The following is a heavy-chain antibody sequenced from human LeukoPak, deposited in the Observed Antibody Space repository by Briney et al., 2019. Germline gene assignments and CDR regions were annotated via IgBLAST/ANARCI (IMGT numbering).Heavy chain of an antibody. CDR2: ISSSGSTI. CDR1: GFTFSSYE. J-gene: IGHJ4*02. D-gene: IGHD2-15*01. V-gene: IGHV3-48*03. CDR3: ARSVVVVAATSGLDY. Sequence: GGSLTLSCAASGFTFSSYEMIWVRPAPGKGLEWVSYISSSGSTIYYADYVKGRFTISRDNAKNSLYLQMNSLSAEDTAFYYCARSVVVVAATSGLDYWGQGTLVTVSS.